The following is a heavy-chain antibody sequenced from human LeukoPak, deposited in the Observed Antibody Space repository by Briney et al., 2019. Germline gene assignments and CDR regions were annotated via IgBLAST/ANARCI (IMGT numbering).Heavy chain of an antibody. Sequence: SETLSLTCAVYGGSFSGYYWSWIRQPPGKGLEWIGSINYSGSTHYTPSLQSRVTISADTSKNQFSLKLSSVTDADTAVYYCARRVRDSSGYYFPDYWGQGTLVTVSS. V-gene: IGHV4-34*01. D-gene: IGHD3-22*01. CDR2: INYSGST. CDR3: ARRVRDSSGYYFPDY. CDR1: GGSFSGYY. J-gene: IGHJ4*02.